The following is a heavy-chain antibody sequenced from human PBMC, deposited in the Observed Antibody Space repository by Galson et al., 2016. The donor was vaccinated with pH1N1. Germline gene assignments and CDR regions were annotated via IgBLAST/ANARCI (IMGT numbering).Heavy chain of an antibody. Sequence: SLRLSCAASGFTFDNYAMSWVRQAPGKGLEWVSGITGSGSSTYYTDSVKGRFTISRDKSKNSLYLQMNSLRAEDTALYYCAKVAGYFSGWFYYWGQGTLVTVSS. CDR3: AKVAGYFSGWFYY. CDR2: ITGSGSST. V-gene: IGHV3-23*01. J-gene: IGHJ4*02. D-gene: IGHD6-19*01. CDR1: GFTFDNYA.